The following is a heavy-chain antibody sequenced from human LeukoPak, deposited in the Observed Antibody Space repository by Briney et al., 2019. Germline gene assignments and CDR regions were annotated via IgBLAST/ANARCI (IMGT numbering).Heavy chain of an antibody. CDR2: ISYDGSNK. D-gene: IGHD2-21*01. V-gene: IGHV3-30*03. Sequence: GRSLRLSCAASGFTFSSYGMHWVRQAPGKGLEWVAVISYDGSNKYYADSVKGRFTIPRDNSKNTLYLQMNSLRAEDTAVYYCARGPSPAIAGWFDPWGQGTLVTVSS. J-gene: IGHJ5*02. CDR3: ARGPSPAIAGWFDP. CDR1: GFTFSSYG.